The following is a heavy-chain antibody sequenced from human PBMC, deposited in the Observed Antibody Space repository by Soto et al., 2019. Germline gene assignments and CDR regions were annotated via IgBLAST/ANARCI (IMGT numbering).Heavy chain of an antibody. Sequence: ASVKVSCKASGYTFTGYYMHWVRQAPGQGLEWMGWINPNSGGANYAQKFQGWVTMTRDTSISTAYMELSRLRSDDTAVYYCARGAGEEIGPYYYMDVWGKGTTVTVSS. CDR3: ARGAGEEIGPYYYMDV. CDR2: INPNSGGA. V-gene: IGHV1-2*04. CDR1: GYTFTGYY. D-gene: IGHD6-19*01. J-gene: IGHJ6*03.